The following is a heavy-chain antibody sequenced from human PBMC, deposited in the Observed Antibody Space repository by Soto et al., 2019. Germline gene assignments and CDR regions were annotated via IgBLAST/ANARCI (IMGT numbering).Heavy chain of an antibody. CDR2: ISGSGGST. CDR3: AMSSSSGYAFDI. CDR1: GFTFSSYA. V-gene: IGHV3-23*01. D-gene: IGHD6-6*01. Sequence: GGSLRLSCAASGFTFSSYAMSWVRQAPGKGLEWVSAISGSGGSTYYADSVKGRFTIYRDNSKNTLYLQMNSLRAEDTAVYYCAMSSSSGYAFDIWGQGTMVTVSS. J-gene: IGHJ3*02.